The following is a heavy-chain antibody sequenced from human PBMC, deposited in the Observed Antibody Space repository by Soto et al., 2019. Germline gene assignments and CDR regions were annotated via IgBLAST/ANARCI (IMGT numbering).Heavy chain of an antibody. V-gene: IGHV4-38-2*01. Sequence: PSETLSLTCAVSGYSISSGYYWGWIRQPPGKGLEWIGSIYHSGSTYYNPSLKSRVTISVDTSKNQFSLKLSSVTAADTAVYYCARVNESAFDIWGHGTMVTVSS. J-gene: IGHJ3*02. D-gene: IGHD2-8*01. CDR3: ARVNESAFDI. CDR2: IYHSGST. CDR1: GYSISSGYY.